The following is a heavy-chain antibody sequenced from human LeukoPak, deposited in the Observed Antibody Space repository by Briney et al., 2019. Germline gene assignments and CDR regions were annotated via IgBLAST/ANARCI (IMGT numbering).Heavy chain of an antibody. CDR2: VNAGDGNT. D-gene: IGHD4-17*01. CDR3: AVGAFDY. Sequence: ASVKVSCKASGGTFSSYAISWVRQAPGQRLEWMGWVNAGDGNTKYSQKLQDRVTITRDTSASTAYMELSSLRSEDAAVYYCAVGAFDYWGQGTLLTVSS. V-gene: IGHV1-3*01. J-gene: IGHJ4*02. CDR1: GGTFSSYA.